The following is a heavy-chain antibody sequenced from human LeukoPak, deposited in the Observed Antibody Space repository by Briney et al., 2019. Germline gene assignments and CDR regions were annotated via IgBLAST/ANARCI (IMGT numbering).Heavy chain of an antibody. V-gene: IGHV3-11*01. Sequence: GGSLRLSCAASGFTFSDHYMNWIRQAPGKGLEWVSYISSNSRTISYADSVKGRFTISRDNAKHSLFLQMNSLRAEDTAVYYCARDMSYDSSAYHHYYFDYWGQGTLVTVSS. CDR2: ISSNSRTI. CDR3: ARDMSYDSSAYHHYYFDY. CDR1: GFTFSDHY. J-gene: IGHJ4*02. D-gene: IGHD3-22*01.